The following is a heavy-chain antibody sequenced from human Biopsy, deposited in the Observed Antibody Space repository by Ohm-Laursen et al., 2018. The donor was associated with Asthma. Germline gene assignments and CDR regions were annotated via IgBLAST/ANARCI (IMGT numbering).Heavy chain of an antibody. CDR3: AKRRGYSGHDNDY. CDR2: ISHDGRES. CDR1: GFAFDSYA. J-gene: IGHJ4*02. Sequence: SSLRLSCAASGFAFDSYAMYWVRQSPGKGPGWVALISHDGRESGYVDSVKGRFTISRDNSKNTLYLQMNSLRTEDTAVYYCAKRRGYSGHDNDYWGQGTLVIVSS. D-gene: IGHD5-12*01. V-gene: IGHV3-30*18.